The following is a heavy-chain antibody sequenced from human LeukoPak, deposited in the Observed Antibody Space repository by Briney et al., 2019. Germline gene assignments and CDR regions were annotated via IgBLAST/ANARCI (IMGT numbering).Heavy chain of an antibody. CDR1: GGTFSSYA. CDR3: ARLLYKTFGVVILNWFDP. Sequence: SVTVSCKASGGTFSSYAISWVRQAPGQGLEWMGGIIPIFGTANYAQKFQGRVTITADESTSTAYMELSSLRSEDTAVYFCARLLYKTFGVVILNWFDPWGQGTLVTVSS. CDR2: IIPIFGTA. V-gene: IGHV1-69*13. D-gene: IGHD3-3*01. J-gene: IGHJ5*02.